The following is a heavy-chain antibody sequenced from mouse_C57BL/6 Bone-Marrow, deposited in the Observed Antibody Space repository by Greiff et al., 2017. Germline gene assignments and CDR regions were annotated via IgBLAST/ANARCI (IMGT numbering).Heavy chain of an antibody. Sequence: EVQGVESGGGLVQPGGSLKLSCAASGFTFSDYYMYWVRQTPEKRLEWVAYISNGGGSPYYPDPVKGRFTISRDNAKNTLYLQMSRLTSEDTAMYYCARRGFYYDYERAMDYWGQGTSVTVSS. V-gene: IGHV5-12*01. D-gene: IGHD2-4*01. J-gene: IGHJ4*01. CDR3: ARRGFYYDYERAMDY. CDR2: ISNGGGSP. CDR1: GFTFSDYY.